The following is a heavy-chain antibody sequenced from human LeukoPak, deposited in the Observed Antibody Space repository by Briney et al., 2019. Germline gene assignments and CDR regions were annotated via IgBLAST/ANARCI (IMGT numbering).Heavy chain of an antibody. V-gene: IGHV3-23*01. CDR2: ISKSGDHT. CDR1: GLTFNNYA. D-gene: IGHD3-16*01. J-gene: IGHJ6*02. Sequence: GGSLRLSCAVSGLTFNNYAMSWVRQAPGKGLEWVSAISKSGDHTYYAASAKGRFTIYRDNSKNTRYLQMNSLRAEDTAVYYCATSWGPDTSAFRWGRDGMDVWGQGTTVIVS. CDR3: ATSWGPDTSAFRWGRDGMDV.